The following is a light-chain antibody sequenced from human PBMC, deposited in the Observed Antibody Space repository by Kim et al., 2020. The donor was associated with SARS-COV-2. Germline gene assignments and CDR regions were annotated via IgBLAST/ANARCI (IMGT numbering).Light chain of an antibody. Sequence: ASVGDRVSITCRASQSISTYVNWYEQKPGKAPKRLIYDASSLQSGGPSRFSGSGSGTEFTLTSSSLQPEECATYYCQQSDSTWYTFGEGTKLEI. CDR1: QSISTY. CDR2: DAS. V-gene: IGKV1-39*01. J-gene: IGKJ2*01. CDR3: QQSDSTWYT.